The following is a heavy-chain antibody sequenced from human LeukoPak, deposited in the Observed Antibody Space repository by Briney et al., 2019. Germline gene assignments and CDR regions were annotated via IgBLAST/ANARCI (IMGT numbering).Heavy chain of an antibody. CDR3: ASAEMSLGYCSSTSCYT. CDR2: ISAYNGNT. D-gene: IGHD2-2*02. CDR1: GYTFTSYG. J-gene: IGHJ5*02. V-gene: IGHV1-18*01. Sequence: ASVKVSCKASGYTFTSYGISWVRQAPGQGLEWMGWISAYNGNTNYAQKLQGRVTMTTDTSTSTAYMELRSLRSDDTAVYYCASAEMSLGYCSSTSCYTWGQGTLVTVSS.